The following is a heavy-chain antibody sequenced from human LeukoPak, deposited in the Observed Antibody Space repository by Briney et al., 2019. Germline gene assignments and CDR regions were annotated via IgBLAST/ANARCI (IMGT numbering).Heavy chain of an antibody. D-gene: IGHD3-10*01. V-gene: IGHV4-59*01. Sequence: SSETLSLTCTVAGGSISSYYWSWIRQPPGKGLDWIGYIYYSGSINYNPSLKSRVTISVDTSKNQFSLKLSSVTAADTAVYYCAREVRGVIRWNWFDPWGQGTLVTVSS. CDR2: IYYSGSI. J-gene: IGHJ5*02. CDR3: AREVRGVIRWNWFDP. CDR1: GGSISSYY.